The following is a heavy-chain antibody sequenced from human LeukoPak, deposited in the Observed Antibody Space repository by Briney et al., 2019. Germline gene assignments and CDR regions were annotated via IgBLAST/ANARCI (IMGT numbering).Heavy chain of an antibody. V-gene: IGHV1-3*04. CDR1: GYTFTTYA. Sequence: ASVKVSCKASGYTFTTYAIHWVRQAPGQRLEWMGWINTDNGDTKYSQKFQGGVTITRDTSASTVYMELSSLRSEDTAVYYCARALYGDYLLDYWGQGTLVTVSS. CDR3: ARALYGDYLLDY. CDR2: INTDNGDT. J-gene: IGHJ4*02. D-gene: IGHD4-17*01.